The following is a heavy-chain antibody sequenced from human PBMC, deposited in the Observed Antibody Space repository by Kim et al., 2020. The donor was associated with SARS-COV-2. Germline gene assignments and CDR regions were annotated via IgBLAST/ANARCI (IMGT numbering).Heavy chain of an antibody. V-gene: IGHV4-4*02. J-gene: IGHJ4*02. D-gene: IGHD3-10*01. CDR1: GGSISSSNW. CDR3: AGNNYYGSGSLGRYLDY. Sequence: SETLSLTCAVSGGSISSSNWWSWVRQPPGKGLEWIGEIYHSGSTNYNPSLKSRVTISVDKSKNQFSLKLSSVTAADTAVYYCAGNNYYGSGSLGRYLDYWGQGTLVTVSS. CDR2: IYHSGST.